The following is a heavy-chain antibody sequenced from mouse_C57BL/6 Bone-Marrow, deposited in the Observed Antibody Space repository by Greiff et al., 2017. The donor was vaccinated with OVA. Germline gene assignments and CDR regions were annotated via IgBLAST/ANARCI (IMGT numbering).Heavy chain of an antibody. CDR1: GYTFTSYW. D-gene: IGHD1-1*02. V-gene: IGHV1-50*01. J-gene: IGHJ2*01. Sequence: VQLQQPGAELVKPGASVKLSCKASGYTFTSYWMQWVKQRPGQGLEWIGEIDPSDSYTNYNQKFKGKATLTVDTSSSTTYMQLSSLTSEDSAVYYCAGDGVGGSQYYFDYWGQGTTLTVSS. CDR2: IDPSDSYT. CDR3: AGDGVGGSQYYFDY.